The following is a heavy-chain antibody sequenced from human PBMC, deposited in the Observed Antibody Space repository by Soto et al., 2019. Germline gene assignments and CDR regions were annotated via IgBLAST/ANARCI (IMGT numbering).Heavy chain of an antibody. J-gene: IGHJ5*02. Sequence: ASVKVSCKASGYTFTSYGISWVRQAPGQGLEWMGWISAYNGNTNYAQKLQGRVTMTTDTSTSTAYMELRSLRSDDTAVYYCARENIVVVPAAIFGRWFDPWGQGTLVTVSS. CDR3: ARENIVVVPAAIFGRWFDP. D-gene: IGHD2-2*01. CDR2: ISAYNGNT. V-gene: IGHV1-18*01. CDR1: GYTFTSYG.